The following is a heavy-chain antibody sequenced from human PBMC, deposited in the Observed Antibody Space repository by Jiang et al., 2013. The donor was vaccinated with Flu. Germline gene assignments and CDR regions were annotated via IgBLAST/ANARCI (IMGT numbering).Heavy chain of an antibody. V-gene: IGHV7-4-1*02. Sequence: QSGSELKKPGASVKVSCKASGYTLSTYAMNWVRQAPGQGLEWMGWINTNTGDPTYARGFTGRFVFSLDTSVTTAYLQISSLKTEDTAVYYCTRSLCSGGVCFRGADYYTMDVWGRGTTVTVSS. D-gene: IGHD2-8*02. CDR3: TRSLCSGGVCFRGADYYTMDV. CDR1: GYTLSTYA. CDR2: INTNTGDP. J-gene: IGHJ6*02.